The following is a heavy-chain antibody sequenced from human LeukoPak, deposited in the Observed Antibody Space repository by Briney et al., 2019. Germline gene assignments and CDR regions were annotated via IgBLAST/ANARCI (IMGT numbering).Heavy chain of an antibody. V-gene: IGHV1-69*05. D-gene: IGHD3-22*01. Sequence: SVKVSCKASGGTFSSYAISWVRQAPGQGLEWMGRIIPIFGTANYAQKFQGRVTITTDESTSTAYMELSSLRSEDTAMYYCARVPIYYDSSGYYPWGQGTLVTVSS. CDR2: IIPIFGTA. J-gene: IGHJ5*02. CDR3: ARVPIYYDSSGYYP. CDR1: GGTFSSYA.